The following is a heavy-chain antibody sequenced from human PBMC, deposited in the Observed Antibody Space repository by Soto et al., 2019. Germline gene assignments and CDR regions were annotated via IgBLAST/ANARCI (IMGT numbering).Heavy chain of an antibody. CDR1: GGSISNYY. Sequence: SETLSLTCTVSGGSISNYYWSWIRQPPEKGMEWIGYIYYSESTNYNPSLKSRVTISVYTSKNKFSLMLSFVTAADTAVYYCARERAGAVFDYWGQGTLVTVSS. CDR2: IYYSEST. D-gene: IGHD6-19*01. J-gene: IGHJ4*02. V-gene: IGHV4-59*12. CDR3: ARERAGAVFDY.